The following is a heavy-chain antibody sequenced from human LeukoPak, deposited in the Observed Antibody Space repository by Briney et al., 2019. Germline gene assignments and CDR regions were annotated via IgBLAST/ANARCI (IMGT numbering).Heavy chain of an antibody. D-gene: IGHD6-13*01. CDR1: GGSISSYY. CDR3: ARATRAGGIADY. J-gene: IGHJ4*02. V-gene: IGHV4-59*01. Sequence: SETLSLTCTVSGGSISSYYWSWIRQPPGKGLEWIGHIYYSGSTNYNPSLKSRVTISVDTSKNQFSLKLSSVTAADTAVYYCARATRAGGIADYWGQGTLVTVSS. CDR2: IYYSGST.